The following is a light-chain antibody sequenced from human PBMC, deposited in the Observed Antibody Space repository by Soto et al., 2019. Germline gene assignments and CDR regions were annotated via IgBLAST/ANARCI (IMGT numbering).Light chain of an antibody. Sequence: QSVLTQPPSASGTPGQRVTISCSGRRSNIGTNPVNWYQHIPGTAPRLLIHTDSHRPSGVPARFSGAKSGTSASLAISGLQSEDEADYCCAVWDDSLSLAVFGGGTQLTVL. CDR2: TDS. V-gene: IGLV1-44*01. CDR3: AVWDDSLSLAV. J-gene: IGLJ7*01. CDR1: RSNIGTNP.